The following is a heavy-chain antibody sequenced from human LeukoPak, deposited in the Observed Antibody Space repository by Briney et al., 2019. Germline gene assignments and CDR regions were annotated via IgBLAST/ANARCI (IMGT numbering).Heavy chain of an antibody. CDR3: ARVGSDSRDFYYMDV. J-gene: IGHJ6*03. CDR1: GGSFSGYY. Sequence: SETLSLTCTVYGGSFSGYYWSWIRQPPGKGLEWVGFIYYSGSANYNPSLKSRVTMSVDTSKTQFSLRLNSMTAADTAVYYCARVGSDSRDFYYMDVWGKGTMVTVSS. V-gene: IGHV4-59*01. CDR2: IYYSGSA. D-gene: IGHD3-22*01.